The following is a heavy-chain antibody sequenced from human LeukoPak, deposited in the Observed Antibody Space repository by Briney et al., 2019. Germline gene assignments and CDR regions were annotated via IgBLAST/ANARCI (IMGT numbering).Heavy chain of an antibody. CDR2: IYYSGST. CDR1: GGSISSYY. Sequence: SQTLSLTCTVSGGSISSYYWSWIRQPPGKGLEWIGYIYYSGSTNYNPSLKSRVTISVDTSKNQFSLKLSSVTAADTAVYYCARDLPYYYDSSGYQSGGYWGQGTLVTVSS. D-gene: IGHD3-22*01. CDR3: ARDLPYYYDSSGYQSGGY. V-gene: IGHV4-59*01. J-gene: IGHJ4*02.